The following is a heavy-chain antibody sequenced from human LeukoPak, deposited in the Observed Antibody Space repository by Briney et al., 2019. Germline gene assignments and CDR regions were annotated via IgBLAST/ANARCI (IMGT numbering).Heavy chain of an antibody. V-gene: IGHV1-2*02. CDR3: AREVCVNGVCQRYFDF. J-gene: IGHJ4*02. CDR2: INPKTGGT. CDR1: GYTFTDFY. Sequence: ASVKVSCKASGYTFTDFYIHWVRQAPGQGLEWMGWINPKTGGTNYGRRFKGRVTLTRDTSTSTAYMELSRVRSYDTAVYYCAREVCVNGVCQRYFDFWGQGTPVTVSS. D-gene: IGHD2-8*01.